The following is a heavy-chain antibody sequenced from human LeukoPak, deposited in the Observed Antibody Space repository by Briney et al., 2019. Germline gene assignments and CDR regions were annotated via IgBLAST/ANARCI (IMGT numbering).Heavy chain of an antibody. Sequence: SETLSLTCTVSGGSISSYYWSWIRQPPGKGLEWIGYIYYSGSTNYNPSLKSRVTISVDTSKNQFSLKLSSVTAADTAVYYCARGPRYSSGWYAGYFQHWGQGTLVTVSS. CDR2: IYYSGST. V-gene: IGHV4-59*01. D-gene: IGHD6-19*01. CDR3: ARGPRYSSGWYAGYFQH. CDR1: GGSISSYY. J-gene: IGHJ1*01.